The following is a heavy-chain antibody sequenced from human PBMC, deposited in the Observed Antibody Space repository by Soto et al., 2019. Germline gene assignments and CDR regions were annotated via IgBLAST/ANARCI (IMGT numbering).Heavy chain of an antibody. CDR3: ARGGQLDILGDY. CDR1: GYTFTRYY. Sequence: QVQLVQSGAEVKKPGASVKVYCMASGYTFTRYYINLVRQAPGQGLEWMGWVSAYNGNTHYEQKLQGRVTLTTDTASITAYLELRSVGSDDTAVYFCARGGQLDILGDYWGQGTLVTVSS. D-gene: IGHD3-9*01. CDR2: VSAYNGNT. V-gene: IGHV1-18*01. J-gene: IGHJ4*02.